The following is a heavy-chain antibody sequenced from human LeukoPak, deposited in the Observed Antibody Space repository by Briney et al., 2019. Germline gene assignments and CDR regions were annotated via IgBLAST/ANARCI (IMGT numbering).Heavy chain of an antibody. J-gene: IGHJ4*02. Sequence: PGGSLRLSCAASGFTFSDYYMGWIRQAPRKGLEWVSYIRGSGGDIHYADSVKGRFTISRDNAKRSLYLQMNSLRAEDTAVYYCARDIVAAGLFFDYWGQGTLVTVSS. CDR1: GFTFSDYY. V-gene: IGHV3-11*04. CDR3: ARDIVAAGLFFDY. CDR2: IRGSGGDI. D-gene: IGHD6-13*01.